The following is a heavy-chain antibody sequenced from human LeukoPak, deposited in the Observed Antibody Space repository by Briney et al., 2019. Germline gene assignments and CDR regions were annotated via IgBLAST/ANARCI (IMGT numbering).Heavy chain of an antibody. D-gene: IGHD3-10*01. J-gene: IGHJ4*02. CDR2: ISSSSSYI. CDR1: GFTFSTYS. Sequence: GGSLRLSCAASGFTFSTYSMNWVRQAPGKGLEWVSSISSSSSYIYYADSVKGRFTISRDNAKNSLYLHMNSLRAEDTAIYYCARARGVKRGTFDSWGQGTLVTVSS. CDR3: ARARGVKRGTFDS. V-gene: IGHV3-21*01.